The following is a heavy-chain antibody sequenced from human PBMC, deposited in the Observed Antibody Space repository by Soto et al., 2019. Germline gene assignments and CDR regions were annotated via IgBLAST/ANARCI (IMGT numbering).Heavy chain of an antibody. D-gene: IGHD3-22*01. CDR1: GGSISSSSYY. CDR3: ARPNDSSGYSIYYFDY. J-gene: IGHJ4*02. Sequence: PSETLSLTCTVSGGSISSSSYYWGWIRQPPGKGLEWIGSIYYSGSTYYNPSLKSRVTISVDTSKNQFSLKLSSVTAADTAVYYCARPNDSSGYSIYYFDYWGQGTLVTVSS. CDR2: IYYSGST. V-gene: IGHV4-39*01.